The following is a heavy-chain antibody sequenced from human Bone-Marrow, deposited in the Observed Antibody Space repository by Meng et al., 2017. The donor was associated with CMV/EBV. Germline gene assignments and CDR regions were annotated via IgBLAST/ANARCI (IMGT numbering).Heavy chain of an antibody. V-gene: IGHV1-24*01. CDR3: ATALVVPAAIHFDY. J-gene: IGHJ4*02. CDR1: GYTLTELS. CDR2: FDPEDGET. Sequence: ASVTVSCKVSGYTLTELSMHWVRQAPGKGLEWMGGFDPEDGETIYAQKFQGRVTMTEDTSTDTAYMELSSLRSEDTAVYYCATALVVPAAIHFDYWGQGTLVTVSS. D-gene: IGHD2-2*01.